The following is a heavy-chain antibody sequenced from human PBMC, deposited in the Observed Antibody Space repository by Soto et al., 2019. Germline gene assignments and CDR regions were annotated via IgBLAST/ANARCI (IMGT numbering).Heavy chain of an antibody. J-gene: IGHJ4*02. CDR2: INAGNGNT. CDR3: ARVSHVDYGDYVFDY. V-gene: IGHV1-3*01. CDR1: GYTFTSYA. Sequence: GASVKVSCKASGYTFTSYAMHWVRQAPGQRLEWMGWINAGNGNTKYSQKFQGRVTMSVDTSKNQFSLKLSSVTAADTAVYYCARVSHVDYGDYVFDYWGQGTLVTVSS. D-gene: IGHD4-17*01.